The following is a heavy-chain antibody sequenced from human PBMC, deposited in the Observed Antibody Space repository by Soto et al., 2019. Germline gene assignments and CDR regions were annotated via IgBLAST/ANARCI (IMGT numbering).Heavy chain of an antibody. CDR3: ARDLPRWMGDTNWFDP. CDR1: GGTFSSYA. D-gene: IGHD1-26*01. Sequence: GASVKVSCKASGGTFSSYAISWVRQAPGQGLEWMGGIIPIFGTANYAQKFQGRVTITADESTSTAYMELSSLRSEDTAVYYCARDLPRWMGDTNWFDPWGQGTLVTVSS. J-gene: IGHJ5*02. CDR2: IIPIFGTA. V-gene: IGHV1-69*13.